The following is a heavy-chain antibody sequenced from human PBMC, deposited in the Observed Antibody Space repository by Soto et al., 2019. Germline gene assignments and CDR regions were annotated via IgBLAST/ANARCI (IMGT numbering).Heavy chain of an antibody. CDR2: VYYNGAT. J-gene: IGHJ4*02. CDR3: VRLARGTTWSDFDY. D-gene: IGHD3-10*01. V-gene: IGHV4-39*01. Sequence: QLQLQESGPGLVKPSETLSLTCTVSGGSVSSSDYYWGWVRQSPRTGLQWIGSVYYNGATFYDPSFRRSFFVSVDTSKNQFSLSLTSVSAADTALYYCVRLARGTTWSDFDYWGQGILVTVSS. CDR1: GGSVSSSDYY.